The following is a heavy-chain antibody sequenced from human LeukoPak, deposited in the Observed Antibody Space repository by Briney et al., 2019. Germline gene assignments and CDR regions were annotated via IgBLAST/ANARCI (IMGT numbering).Heavy chain of an antibody. D-gene: IGHD6-19*01. CDR3: ARDEYAVSGGDY. V-gene: IGHV3-7*01. Sequence: GGSLRLSCAASGFILSTYWMSWVRQAPGKGLEWVANIKQDGSEKYYVDSVKGRFTISRDNAKNSLYLQMNSLRAEDTAVYYCARDEYAVSGGDYWGQGTLVTVSS. CDR2: IKQDGSEK. J-gene: IGHJ4*02. CDR1: GFILSTYW.